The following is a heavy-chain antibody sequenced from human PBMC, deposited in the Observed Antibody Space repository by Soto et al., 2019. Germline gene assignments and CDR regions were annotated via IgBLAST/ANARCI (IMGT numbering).Heavy chain of an antibody. Sequence: QVQLQESGPGLVKPSGTLSLTCTVSGASIITRSDAWWSWVRQPPGKGLEWIGEIYHSGSTNYNPSLKRRVTMSVDKSKNQFSLRLSSVTAADTAVYYCAKMVGATLVDYWGQGTLVTVSS. CDR1: GASIITRSDAW. CDR3: AKMVGATLVDY. J-gene: IGHJ4*02. D-gene: IGHD1-26*01. V-gene: IGHV4-4*02. CDR2: IYHSGST.